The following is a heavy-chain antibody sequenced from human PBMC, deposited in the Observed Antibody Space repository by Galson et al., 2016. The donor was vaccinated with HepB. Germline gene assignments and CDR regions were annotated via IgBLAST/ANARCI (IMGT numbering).Heavy chain of an antibody. Sequence: SLRLSCAASGFTFSDYYMSWIRQAPGKGLEWISYVSTTGRIVKDAGSVKGRFTIPRDNAKDSLYLQMNSLTAEDTAVYYCAKVATIGTDFSPFDHWGQGTLVTVSS. CDR3: AKVATIGTDFSPFDH. V-gene: IGHV3-11*01. CDR1: GFTFSDYY. J-gene: IGHJ4*02. CDR2: VSTTGRIV. D-gene: IGHD3-3*01.